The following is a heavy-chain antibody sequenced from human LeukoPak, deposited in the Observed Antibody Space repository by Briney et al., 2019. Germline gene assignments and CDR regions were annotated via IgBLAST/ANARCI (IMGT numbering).Heavy chain of an antibody. CDR2: LKSDGYST. D-gene: IGHD3-22*01. J-gene: IGHJ4*02. V-gene: IGHV3-74*01. CDR1: GFTISSYW. CDR3: AKDPTHYRVWDYYETIGLSY. Sequence: PGGSLRLSCEASGFTISSYWMHWVRQAPGKGLVWVSRLKSDGYSTIYADSVKGRFTISRDNAKNTLNLQMNSLRAEDTAVYYCAKDPTHYRVWDYYETIGLSYWGQGTLVTVSS.